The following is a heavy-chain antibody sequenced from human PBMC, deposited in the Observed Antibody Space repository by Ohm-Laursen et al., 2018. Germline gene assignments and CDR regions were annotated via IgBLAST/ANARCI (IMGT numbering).Heavy chain of an antibody. Sequence: SQTLSLTCTVSGGSISSYYWSWIRQPAGKGLEWIGRIYTSGSTNYNPSLKSRVTMSVDTSKNQFSLKLSSVTAADTAVYYCARDRAAARAFDYWGQGTLVTVSS. CDR3: ARDRAAARAFDY. V-gene: IGHV4-4*07. CDR1: GGSISSYY. CDR2: IYTSGST. J-gene: IGHJ4*02. D-gene: IGHD6-13*01.